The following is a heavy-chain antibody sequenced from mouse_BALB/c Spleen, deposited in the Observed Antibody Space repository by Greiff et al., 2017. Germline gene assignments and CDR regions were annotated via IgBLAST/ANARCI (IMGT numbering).Heavy chain of an antibody. D-gene: IGHD1-1*01. Sequence: VQLVESGAELARPGASVKMSCKASGYTFTSYTMHWVKQRPGQGLEWIGYINPSSGYTNYNQKFKDKATLTADKSSSTAYMQLSSLTSEDSAVYYCARSRFTTVERYAMDYWGEGTSVTVAA. V-gene: IGHV1-4*01. CDR2: INPSSGYT. CDR1: GYTFTSYT. J-gene: IGHJ4*01. CDR3: ARSRFTTVERYAMDY.